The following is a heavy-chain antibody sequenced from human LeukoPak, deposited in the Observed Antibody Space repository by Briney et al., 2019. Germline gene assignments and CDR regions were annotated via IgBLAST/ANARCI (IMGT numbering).Heavy chain of an antibody. V-gene: IGHV1-18*01. CDR2: ISAYNGNT. CDR1: GYTFTSYG. D-gene: IGHD3-22*01. J-gene: IGHJ4*02. Sequence: ASVKVSCKASGYTFTSYGISWVRQAPGQGLEWMGWISAYNGNTNYAQKLQGRVTMTTDTSTSTAYMELRGLRSDDTAVYYCARQELPQNYYDSSGYYWVDYWGQGTLVTVSS. CDR3: ARQELPQNYYDSSGYYWVDY.